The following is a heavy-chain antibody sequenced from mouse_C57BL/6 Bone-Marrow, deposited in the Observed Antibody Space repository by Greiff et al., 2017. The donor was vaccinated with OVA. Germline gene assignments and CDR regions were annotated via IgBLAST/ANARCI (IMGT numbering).Heavy chain of an antibody. CDR3: ARPFYGSSLDH. Sequence: VQLQQSGAELARPGASVKLSCKASGYTFTSYGISWVKQRTGQGLEWIGEIYPRSGNTYYNEKFKGKATLTADKSSSTAYMELRRLTSEDSAVYFCARPFYGSSLDHWGQGTTLTVSS. J-gene: IGHJ2*01. D-gene: IGHD1-1*01. CDR2: IYPRSGNT. V-gene: IGHV1-81*01. CDR1: GYTFTSYG.